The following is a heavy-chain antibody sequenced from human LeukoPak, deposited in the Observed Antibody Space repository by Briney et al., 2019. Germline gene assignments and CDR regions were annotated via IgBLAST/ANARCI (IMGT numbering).Heavy chain of an antibody. J-gene: IGHJ4*02. D-gene: IGHD3-9*01. CDR1: GGSISSHY. CDR2: IYYSGST. Sequence: SETLSLTCTVSGGSISSHYWSWIRQPPGKGLEWIGYIYYSGSTNYNPSLKSRVTISVDTSKDQFSLKLSSVTAADTAVYYCARDHAINYFDYWGQGTLVTVSS. CDR3: ARDHAINYFDY. V-gene: IGHV4-59*11.